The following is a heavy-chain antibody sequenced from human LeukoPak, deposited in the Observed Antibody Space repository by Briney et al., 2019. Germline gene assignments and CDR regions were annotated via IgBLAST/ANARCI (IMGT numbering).Heavy chain of an antibody. CDR2: IYPADSHP. CDR3: ARGYYYFDY. V-gene: IGHV5-51*01. D-gene: IGHD3-22*01. J-gene: IGHJ4*02. CDR1: GCSFTSYW. Sequence: HGESQKISCKGSGCSFTSYWIGWVRQMPGKGLEWMGIIYPADSHPRYSPSFQGQVTISADKSISTAYLQWSSLKASDTAMYYCARGYYYFDYWGQGTLVTVSS.